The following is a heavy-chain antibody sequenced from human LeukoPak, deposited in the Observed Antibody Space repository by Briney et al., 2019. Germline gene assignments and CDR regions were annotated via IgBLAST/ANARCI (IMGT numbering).Heavy chain of an antibody. J-gene: IGHJ3*02. Sequence: SETLSLTCTVSGGSISSGSYYWSWIRQPAGKGLEWIGRIYTGGSTNYNPSLKSRFTISVDTSKNQFSLKLSSVTAADTAVYYCARDIVKYYDILTGYYPDAFDIWGQGTMVTVSS. CDR1: GGSISSGSYY. CDR3: ARDIVKYYDILTGYYPDAFDI. CDR2: IYTGGST. V-gene: IGHV4-61*02. D-gene: IGHD3-9*01.